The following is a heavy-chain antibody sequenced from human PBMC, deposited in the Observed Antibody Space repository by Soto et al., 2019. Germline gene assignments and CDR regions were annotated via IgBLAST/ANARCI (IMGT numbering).Heavy chain of an antibody. J-gene: IGHJ4*02. CDR2: IKSDGSGA. D-gene: IGHD6-19*01. CDR1: GFTFRSYW. V-gene: IGHV3-74*03. Sequence: PGGSLILSCAASGFTFRSYWMHWVRQAPGKGLVWVSRIKSDGSGATYADSVQGRFTISRDNAKNQFSLQLNSVTPEDTTVYYCARGGSGWYFDYWGQGTLVTVSS. CDR3: ARGGSGWYFDY.